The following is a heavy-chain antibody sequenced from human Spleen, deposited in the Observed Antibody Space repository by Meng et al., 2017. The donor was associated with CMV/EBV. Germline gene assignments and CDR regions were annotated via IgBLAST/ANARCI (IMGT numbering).Heavy chain of an antibody. J-gene: IGHJ6*02. CDR1: GDSVSSNSAA. CDR3: ARELSELERDDYVWGRVDV. CDR2: TYYRSKWYN. V-gene: IGHV6-1*01. D-gene: IGHD3-16*01. Sequence: LRLSCAISGDSVSSNSAAWNWIRQSPSRGLEWLGRTYYRSKWYNDYAVSVKSRIPINPDTSKHQFSLQLNSVTPEDTAVYYCARELSELERDDYVWGRVDVWGQGTTVTVSS.